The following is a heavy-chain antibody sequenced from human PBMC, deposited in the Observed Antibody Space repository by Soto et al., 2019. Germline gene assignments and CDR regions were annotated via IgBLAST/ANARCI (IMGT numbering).Heavy chain of an antibody. CDR3: ARELYSSSSGVARKAPRFDP. CDR1: GYTFTSYY. V-gene: IGHV1-46*01. CDR2: INPSGGST. Sequence: ASVKVSCKASGYTFTSYYMHWVRQAPGQGLEWMGIINPSGGSTGYAQKFQGRVTMTRDTSTSTVYMELSSLRSEDTAVYYCARELYSSSSGVARKAPRFDPWGQGTLVTVSS. D-gene: IGHD6-6*01. J-gene: IGHJ5*02.